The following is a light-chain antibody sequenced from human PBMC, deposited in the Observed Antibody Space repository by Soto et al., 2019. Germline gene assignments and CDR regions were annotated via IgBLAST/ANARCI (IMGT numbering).Light chain of an antibody. CDR3: AAWHDSSNGWV. CDR2: NNI. CDR1: SSNIGTNA. Sequence: QSVLTQPPSASGTPGQRVTISCSGSSSNIGTNAVNWYQQLPGTAPKLLIYNNIQRPSGVPDRLSGSKSDISASLAISGLQSEDEADYYCAAWHDSSNGWVFGGGTTLTVL. V-gene: IGLV1-44*01. J-gene: IGLJ3*02.